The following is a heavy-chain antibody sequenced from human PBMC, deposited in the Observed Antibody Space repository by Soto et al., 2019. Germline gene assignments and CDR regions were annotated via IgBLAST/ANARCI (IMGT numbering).Heavy chain of an antibody. D-gene: IGHD3-10*01. J-gene: IGHJ4*02. CDR1: GGSISNYY. V-gene: IGHV4-59*12. Sequence: SETLSLTCTISGGSISNYYWTWIRQTPGKGLEWIGYVYYSGNTNYNPSLKSRVSISVDMSKNQFSLKLSSVTAADTAVYYCARGELRLQLDYWGQGTLVTVSS. CDR3: ARGELRLQLDY. CDR2: VYYSGNT.